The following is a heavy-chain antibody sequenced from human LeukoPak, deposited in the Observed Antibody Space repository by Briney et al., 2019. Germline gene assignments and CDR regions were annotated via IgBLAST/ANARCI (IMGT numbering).Heavy chain of an antibody. CDR2: IWYDGSNK. CDR1: GFTFSSYG. V-gene: IGHV3-33*06. D-gene: IGHD6-13*01. J-gene: IGHJ4*02. Sequence: GGSLRLSCAASGFTFSSYGMHWVRQAPGKGLEWVAVIWYDGSNKYYADSVKGRFTISRDNSKNTLYLQMNSLRAEDTAVYYCAKDRVGGSSWFFDYRGQGTLVTVSS. CDR3: AKDRVGGSSWFFDY.